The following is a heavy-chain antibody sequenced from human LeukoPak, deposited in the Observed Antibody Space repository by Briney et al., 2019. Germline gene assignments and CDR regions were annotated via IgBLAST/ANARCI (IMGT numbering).Heavy chain of an antibody. CDR2: ISTNGDST. CDR1: GFIFNSYA. J-gene: IGHJ4*02. CDR3: ARGTGSGHRHFEY. Sequence: GGSLRLSCAASGFIFNSYAMHWVRQAPGKGMEYVSGISTNGDSTYYANAVKDRFTISRDNSKNTLYLQMGSLRAEDMAVYYFARGTGSGHRHFEYWGQRTLVTVSS. V-gene: IGHV3-64*01. D-gene: IGHD3-3*01.